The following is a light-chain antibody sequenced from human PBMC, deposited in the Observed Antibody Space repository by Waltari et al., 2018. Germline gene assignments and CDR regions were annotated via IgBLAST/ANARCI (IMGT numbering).Light chain of an antibody. V-gene: IGKV1-39*01. Sequence: DIQMTQSPSSLSASVGDRVTITCRSSQTIPRYLNWYQQKPGKAPKLLIYGISNLHSGVPSMFSGSGSGTDFTLTISSLQPEDFATYYCQQSTSIPLTFGGGTKVDIK. CDR2: GIS. CDR1: QTIPRY. CDR3: QQSTSIPLT. J-gene: IGKJ4*01.